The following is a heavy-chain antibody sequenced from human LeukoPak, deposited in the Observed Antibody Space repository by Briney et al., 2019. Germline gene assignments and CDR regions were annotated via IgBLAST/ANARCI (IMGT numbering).Heavy chain of an antibody. Sequence: GGSLRLSCAASGFTFSSYAMHWVRQAPGKGLEWVAVISYDGSNKYYADSVKGRFTISRDNSENTLYLQMNSLRAEDTAVYYCARDGTMVGVADYYYYYYMDVWGKGTTVTVSS. J-gene: IGHJ6*03. D-gene: IGHD4/OR15-4a*01. CDR3: ARDGTMVGVADYYYYYYMDV. CDR2: ISYDGSNK. CDR1: GFTFSSYA. V-gene: IGHV3-30*04.